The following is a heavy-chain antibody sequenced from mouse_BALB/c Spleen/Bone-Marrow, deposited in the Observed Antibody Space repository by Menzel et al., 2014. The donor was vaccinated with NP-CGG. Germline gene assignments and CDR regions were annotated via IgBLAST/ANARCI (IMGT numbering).Heavy chain of an antibody. D-gene: IGHD2-1*01. CDR3: TTGGNDWFAY. J-gene: IGHJ3*01. CDR1: GYTSTSYW. CDR2: INPTSGYT. Sequence: QVQLQQSGPELAKPGASVKMSCRASGYTSTSYWMNWVKQRPVQGLEWIGYINPTSGYTEYNQKFKDKATLTTDKSSSTAYMQLSSLTSEDSAVYYCTTGGNDWFAYWGQGTLVTVSA. V-gene: IGHV1-7*01.